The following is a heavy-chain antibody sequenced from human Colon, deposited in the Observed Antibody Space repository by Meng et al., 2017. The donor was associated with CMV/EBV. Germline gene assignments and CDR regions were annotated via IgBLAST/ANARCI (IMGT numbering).Heavy chain of an antibody. Sequence: GESLKISCAGSGFIFSSYGMNWVRQAPGKGLEWVSSITTANAYKSYAESVKGRFTISRDYAKSSLFLQMDSLRVDDTAVYYCARPLSPRSAYSALLAFWGQGTLVTVSS. CDR1: GFIFSSYG. CDR2: ITTANAYK. D-gene: IGHD2-15*01. J-gene: IGHJ4*02. V-gene: IGHV3-21*06. CDR3: ARPLSPRSAYSALLAF.